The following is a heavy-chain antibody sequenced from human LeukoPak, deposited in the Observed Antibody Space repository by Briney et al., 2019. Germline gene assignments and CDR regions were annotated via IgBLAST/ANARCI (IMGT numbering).Heavy chain of an antibody. J-gene: IGHJ6*03. D-gene: IGHD4-17*01. CDR2: ISSSSSYI. V-gene: IGHV3-21*01. CDR3: ARAMPYGDYDYYYYMDV. Sequence: PGGSLRLSCAASGFTFSSYSMNWVRQAPGKGLEWVSSISSSSSYIYYVDSVKGRFTISRDNAKNSLYLQMNSLRAEDTAVYYCARAMPYGDYDYYYYMDVWGKGTTVTVSS. CDR1: GFTFSSYS.